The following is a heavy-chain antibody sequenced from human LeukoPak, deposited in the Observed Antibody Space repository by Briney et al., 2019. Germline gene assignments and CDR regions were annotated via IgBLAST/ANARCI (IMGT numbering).Heavy chain of an antibody. CDR1: GFSLSTSGVG. J-gene: IGHJ4*02. D-gene: IGHD3-16*02. V-gene: IGHV2-5*02. CDR3: AHSSYDYVWGSYRLLRFDY. Sequence: SGPTLVNPTQTLTLTCTFSGFSLSTSGVGVGWIRQPPGKALEWLALIDWDDDKRYSPSLKSRLTITKDTSKNQVVLTMTNMDPVDTATYYCAHSSYDYVWGSYRLLRFDYWGQGTLVTVSS. CDR2: IDWDDDK.